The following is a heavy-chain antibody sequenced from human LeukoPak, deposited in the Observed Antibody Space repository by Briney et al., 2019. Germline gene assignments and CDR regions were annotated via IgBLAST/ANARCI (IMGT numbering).Heavy chain of an antibody. Sequence: PSDTLSLTCTVSGASFSSSTYYWGWIRQPPGKGVEWIGSLYYSGSTYYNPSLKSRVTMSVDTSKNQFSLKLSSVTAADTAVYYCARHAGGITATGTRPFDYWGQGTLVTVSS. V-gene: IGHV4-39*01. J-gene: IGHJ4*02. CDR1: GASFSSSTYY. D-gene: IGHD6-13*01. CDR3: ARHAGGITATGTRPFDY. CDR2: LYYSGST.